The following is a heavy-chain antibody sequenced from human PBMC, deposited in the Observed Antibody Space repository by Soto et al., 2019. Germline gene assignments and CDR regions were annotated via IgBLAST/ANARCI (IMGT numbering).Heavy chain of an antibody. CDR1: GFSLTTRGVG. CDR2: IYWYDDE. CDR3: AHRPRGYSSHFDY. D-gene: IGHD5-18*01. Sequence: QITWKESGPPLVKPTQTLTLTCTFSGFSLTTRGVGVGWIRQPPGKALEWLALIYWYDDEGYSPSPKSRLTITKDTSKSRVVLTTTNMAPVDTATYCCAHRPRGYSSHFDYWGQATGVTVSS. J-gene: IGHJ4*02. V-gene: IGHV2-5*01.